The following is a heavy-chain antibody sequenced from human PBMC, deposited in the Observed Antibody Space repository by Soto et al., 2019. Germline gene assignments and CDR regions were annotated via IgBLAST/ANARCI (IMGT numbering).Heavy chain of an antibody. CDR1: GGTFSSYA. V-gene: IGHV1-69*06. CDR3: ARSSHYYGMDV. CDR2: IIPIFGTA. J-gene: IGHJ6*02. Sequence: AASVKVSCKASGGTFSSYAISWVRQAPGQGLEWMGGIIPIFGTANYAQKFQGRVTITADKSTSTAYVEPSSLRSEDTAVYYCARSSHYYGMDVWGQGTTVTVSS.